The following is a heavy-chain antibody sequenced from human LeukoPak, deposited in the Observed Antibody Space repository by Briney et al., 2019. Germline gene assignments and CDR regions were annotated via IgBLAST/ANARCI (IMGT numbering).Heavy chain of an antibody. D-gene: IGHD1-26*01. Sequence: PGGSLRLSCAASGFTFSSYAMSWVHQAPGKGLEWASAISGSGGSTYYADSVKGRFTISRDNSKNTLYLQMNSLRAEDTAVYYCAKDVVGAINYFDYWGQGTLVTVSS. J-gene: IGHJ4*02. CDR1: GFTFSSYA. CDR3: AKDVVGAINYFDY. CDR2: ISGSGGST. V-gene: IGHV3-23*01.